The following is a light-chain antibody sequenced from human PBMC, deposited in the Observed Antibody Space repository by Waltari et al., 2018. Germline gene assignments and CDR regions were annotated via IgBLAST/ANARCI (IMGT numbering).Light chain of an antibody. CDR1: QIVFFSSNNQSY. J-gene: IGKJ2*01. CDR3: QHYYNIPYT. V-gene: IGKV4-1*01. Sequence: DIVMNQSPDSLAVSMGERATIKCKSSQIVFFSSNNQSYLAWYQQKPGQPPKVLIYWASTRQSGVPDRFSGSGSGTDFTLTISSLHAEDVAVYYCQHYYNIPYTFGQGTKLEI. CDR2: WAS.